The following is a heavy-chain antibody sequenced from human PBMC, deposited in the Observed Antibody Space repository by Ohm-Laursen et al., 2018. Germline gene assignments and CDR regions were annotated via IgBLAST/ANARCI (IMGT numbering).Heavy chain of an antibody. CDR3: ASGLYSSSWYMEEDY. Sequence: SLRLSCTASGFTFSTYSMNWVRQAPGKGLEWVSSISSSSSYIYYADSVKGRFTISRDNAKNSLYLQVNSLRAEDTAVYYCASGLYSSSWYMEEDYWGQGTLVTVSS. V-gene: IGHV3-21*01. CDR2: ISSSSSYI. CDR1: GFTFSTYS. D-gene: IGHD6-13*01. J-gene: IGHJ4*02.